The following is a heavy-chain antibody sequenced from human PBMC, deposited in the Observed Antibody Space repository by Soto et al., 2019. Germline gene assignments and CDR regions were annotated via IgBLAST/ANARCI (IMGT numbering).Heavy chain of an antibody. J-gene: IGHJ4*02. CDR2: IVPMFGTS. Sequence: ERLVQSGAEVRKPGSSVKVSCKVTGGTSTRYAINWVRQAPGQGLEWMGGIVPMFGTSKYAQKFQGRVIITADTSTNIAYMELRSLRSEDTAVYYCNRGSEYDFWSGYLWGQGTLVSVSS. CDR1: GGTSTRYA. V-gene: IGHV1-69*06. CDR3: NRGSEYDFWSGYL. D-gene: IGHD3-3*01.